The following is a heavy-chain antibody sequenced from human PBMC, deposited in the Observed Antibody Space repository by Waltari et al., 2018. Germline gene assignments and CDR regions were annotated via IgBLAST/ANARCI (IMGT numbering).Heavy chain of an antibody. V-gene: IGHV3-53*01. CDR3: VKTLGWE. CDR2: IYSDGGA. CDR1: GFTISTNQ. J-gene: IGHJ4*02. D-gene: IGHD1-26*01. Sequence: ELHLAQSGGGLIQPGGCLRLSCAVSGFTISTNQMSWVRQAPAKGLEWVSVIYSDGGAYYADSVKGRFTISRDILNSILYLQMNSLKVEDTAVYYCVKTLGWEWGQGTLVTVSS.